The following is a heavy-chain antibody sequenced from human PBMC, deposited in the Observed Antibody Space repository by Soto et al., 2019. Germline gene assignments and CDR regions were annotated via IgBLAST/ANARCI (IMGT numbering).Heavy chain of an antibody. CDR2: IIAYNGNT. V-gene: IGHV1-18*01. CDR1: CYTFTSYG. J-gene: IGHJ4*02. Sequence: AAVKVSCNASCYTFTSYGSSWGRQAPGQGREGMGWIIAYNGNTNYSQKLQGRVTMTTDTSTSRTYMELRSQRSDATAVYYCARQASITGTFDYWGQGTLVTVSS. CDR3: ARQASITGTFDY. D-gene: IGHD1-20*01.